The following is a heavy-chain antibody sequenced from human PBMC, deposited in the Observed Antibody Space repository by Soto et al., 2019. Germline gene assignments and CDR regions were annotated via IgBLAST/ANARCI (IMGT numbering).Heavy chain of an antibody. CDR1: GGSISSSSYY. Sequence: SETLSLTCTVSGGSISSSSYYWGWIRQPPGKGLEWIGSIYYSGSTYYNPSLKSRVTISVDTSKNQFSLKLSSVTAADTAVYYCARQGGEGDYDFWSGYEGDYGMDVWGQGTTVTVSS. CDR3: ARQGGEGDYDFWSGYEGDYGMDV. V-gene: IGHV4-39*01. D-gene: IGHD3-3*01. CDR2: IYYSGST. J-gene: IGHJ6*02.